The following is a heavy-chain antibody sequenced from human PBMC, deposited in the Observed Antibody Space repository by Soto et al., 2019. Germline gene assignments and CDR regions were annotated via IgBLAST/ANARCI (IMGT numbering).Heavy chain of an antibody. D-gene: IGHD3-10*01. CDR1: GFTFSSYA. CDR2: ISSSGGST. Sequence: GGSLRLSCAASGFTFSSYAMSWVRQAPGKGLEWVSGISSSGGSTYYADSVKGRFTISRDNSKSTLYLQMNTLRAEDTAVYYCVRGRTKSMVRGVIITPNFDFWGQGTLVTVSS. CDR3: VRGRTKSMVRGVIITPNFDF. V-gene: IGHV3-23*01. J-gene: IGHJ4*02.